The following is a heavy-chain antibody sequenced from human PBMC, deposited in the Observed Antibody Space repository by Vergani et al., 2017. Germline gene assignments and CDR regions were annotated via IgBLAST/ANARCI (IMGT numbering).Heavy chain of an antibody. Sequence: QLQLQESGPGLVKPSETLSLTCTVSGGSISSSSYYWGWIRQPPGKGLEWIGSIYYSGSTYYNPSIKSRVTISVDTSKNQFSLKLSSVTAADTAVYYCARQTLITIFGVVHFDYWGQGTLVTASS. CDR2: IYYSGST. CDR1: GGSISSSSYY. J-gene: IGHJ4*02. V-gene: IGHV4-39*07. CDR3: ARQTLITIFGVVHFDY. D-gene: IGHD3-3*01.